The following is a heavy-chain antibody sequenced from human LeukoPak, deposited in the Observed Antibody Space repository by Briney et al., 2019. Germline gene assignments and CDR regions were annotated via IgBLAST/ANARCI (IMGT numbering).Heavy chain of an antibody. J-gene: IGHJ5*02. CDR2: INPNSGDT. CDR3: ARDRSGNNWFDP. CDR1: GYTFTGYY. V-gene: IGHV1-2*02. D-gene: IGHD3-3*01. Sequence: GASVNVSCKASGYTFTGYYMHWVRQAPGQGLEWMGWINPNSGDTNYAQKFQGRVTITRDTSISTAYMELSRLRSDDTAVYYGARDRSGNNWFDPWGQGTLVTVSS.